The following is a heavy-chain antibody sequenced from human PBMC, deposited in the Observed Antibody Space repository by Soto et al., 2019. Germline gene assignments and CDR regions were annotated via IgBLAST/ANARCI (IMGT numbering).Heavy chain of an antibody. V-gene: IGHV3-30*18. D-gene: IGHD6-13*01. J-gene: IGHJ3*02. CDR3: AKLTPHIAAAGTGAFDI. Sequence: QVQLVESGGGVVQPGRSLRLSCAASGFTFSSYGMHWVRQAPGKGLEWVAVISYDGSNKYYADSVKGRFTISRDNSKNTLYLQMNSLRAEDTAVYYCAKLTPHIAAAGTGAFDIWGQGTMVTVSS. CDR2: ISYDGSNK. CDR1: GFTFSSYG.